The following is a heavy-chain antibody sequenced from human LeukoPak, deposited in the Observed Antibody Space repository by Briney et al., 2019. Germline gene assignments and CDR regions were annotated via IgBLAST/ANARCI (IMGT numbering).Heavy chain of an antibody. CDR3: AKESIAVAGNGY. V-gene: IGHV3-30*18. J-gene: IGHJ4*02. CDR2: ISYDGSNK. Sequence: GGSLRLSCAASGFTFSSYGMHWVRQAPGKGLEWVAVISYDGSNKYYADSVKGRFTISRDNSKNTLYLQMNSLRAEGTAVYYCAKESIAVAGNGYWGQGTLVTVSS. D-gene: IGHD6-19*01. CDR1: GFTFSSYG.